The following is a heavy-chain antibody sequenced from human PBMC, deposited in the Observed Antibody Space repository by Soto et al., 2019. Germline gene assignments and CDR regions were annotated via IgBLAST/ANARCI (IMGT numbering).Heavy chain of an antibody. CDR1: GGSFSGYY. D-gene: IGHD1-1*01. V-gene: IGHV4-34*01. Sequence: SETLSLTCAVYGGSFSGYYWSWIRQPPGKGLEWIGEINHSGSTNYNPSLKSRVTISVDTSKNQFSLKLSSVTAADTAVYYCAREDLEMRWFDPWGQGTLVTVSS. CDR3: AREDLEMRWFDP. CDR2: INHSGST. J-gene: IGHJ5*02.